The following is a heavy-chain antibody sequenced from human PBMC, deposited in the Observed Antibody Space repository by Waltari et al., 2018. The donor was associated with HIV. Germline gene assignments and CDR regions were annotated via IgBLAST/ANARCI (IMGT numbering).Heavy chain of an antibody. CDR2: ISSGTIST. J-gene: IGHJ5*01. V-gene: IGHV3-21*02. CDR1: GFTFSSYS. D-gene: IGHD3-10*01. CDR3: ARDRAYFFGSGRPIDS. Sequence: EVQLVESGGGLVKPGGSLRLSCAASGFTFSSYSMHWVRQTPGKGLEWVSSISSGTISTYYADSVKGRFTISRDNARNVLFLQMDRLRADDTAVYYCARDRAYFFGSGRPIDSWGQGVLVSVS.